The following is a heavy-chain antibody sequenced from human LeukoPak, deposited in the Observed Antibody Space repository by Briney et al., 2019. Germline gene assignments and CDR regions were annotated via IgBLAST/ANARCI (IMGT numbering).Heavy chain of an antibody. CDR1: GGSISSSSYY. J-gene: IGHJ6*03. V-gene: IGHV4-39*01. Sequence: PLETLSLTCTVSGGSISSSSYYWGWIRQPPGKGLEWIGSIYYSGSTYYNPSLKSRVTISVDTSKNQFSLKLCSVTAADTAVYYCARHGFCSGGSCYSWGYYYYMDVWGKGTTVTISS. D-gene: IGHD2-15*01. CDR3: ARHGFCSGGSCYSWGYYYYMDV. CDR2: IYYSGST.